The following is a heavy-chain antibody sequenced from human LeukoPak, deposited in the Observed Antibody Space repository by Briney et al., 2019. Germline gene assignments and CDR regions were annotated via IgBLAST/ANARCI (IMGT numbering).Heavy chain of an antibody. D-gene: IGHD6-6*01. J-gene: IGHJ4*02. Sequence: SEALSLTCAVYGGSFSGYYWSWIRQPPGKGLEWIGEINHSGSTNYNPSLKSRVTISVDTSKNQFSLKLSSVTAADTAVYYCARGGKTGYSSSSESVLDYWGQGTLVTVSS. V-gene: IGHV4-34*01. CDR1: GGSFSGYY. CDR3: ARGGKTGYSSSSESVLDY. CDR2: INHSGST.